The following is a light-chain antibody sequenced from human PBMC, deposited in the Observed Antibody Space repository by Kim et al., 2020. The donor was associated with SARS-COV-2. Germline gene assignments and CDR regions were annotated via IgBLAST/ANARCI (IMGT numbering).Light chain of an antibody. CDR1: SSNIGAGYD. CDR2: AYN. V-gene: IGLV1-40*01. CDR3: QSYDSSLSGSV. Sequence: QSVLTQPPSVSGAPGQRVTISCTGSSSNIGAGYDVHWYQQLPGTAPKLLIYAYNNRPSGVPDRFSGSKSGTSASLAITGLQAEDEADYYCQSYDSSLSGSVFGGGTQLTVL. J-gene: IGLJ3*02.